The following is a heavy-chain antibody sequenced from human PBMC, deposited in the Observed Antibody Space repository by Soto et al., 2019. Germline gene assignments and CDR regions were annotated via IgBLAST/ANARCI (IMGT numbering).Heavy chain of an antibody. CDR2: ISGSGSSV. CDR1: GFTFSDYV. D-gene: IGHD2-21*01. J-gene: IGHJ6*02. Sequence: GGSLRLSCAASGFTFSDYVLSWVRQAPGGGLEWVSSISGSGSSVYLADSVRGRFAMSRDLSTNTVSLQMNSLTVEDTAIYYCAKXRASYLSASYFYYGLEVWGQGTTVTVSS. V-gene: IGHV3-23*01. CDR3: AKXRASYLSASYFYYGLEV.